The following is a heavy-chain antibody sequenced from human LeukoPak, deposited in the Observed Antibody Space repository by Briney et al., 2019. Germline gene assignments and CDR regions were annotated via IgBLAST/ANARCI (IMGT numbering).Heavy chain of an antibody. V-gene: IGHV4-4*07. CDR1: GASISSHY. J-gene: IGHJ5*02. D-gene: IGHD3-10*01. CDR2: IYNTGSA. Sequence: SETMSLTCNVSGASISSHYWNWIRQPAGKGLEWIGRIYNTGSANYNPSLKSRVTMSVDTSKNQFSLKLSSVTAADTAVYYCARDGGVLLWFGELRQLEFDPWGQGTLVTVSS. CDR3: ARDGGVLLWFGELRQLEFDP.